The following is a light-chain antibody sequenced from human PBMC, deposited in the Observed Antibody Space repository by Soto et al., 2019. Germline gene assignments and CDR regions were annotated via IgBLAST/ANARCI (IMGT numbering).Light chain of an antibody. CDR1: QRDSTY. CDR2: AAS. CDR3: QQSYQTPWT. Sequence: IQMSQYPSSLSASVWDGGRSACRGSQRDSTYFNWYQKTPGKARRLMIYAASSLHSGVSSRFSGSGSGTDFILTISNLQPEVFATYSCQQSYQTPWTFGQGTKVDIK. V-gene: IGKV1-39*01. J-gene: IGKJ1*01.